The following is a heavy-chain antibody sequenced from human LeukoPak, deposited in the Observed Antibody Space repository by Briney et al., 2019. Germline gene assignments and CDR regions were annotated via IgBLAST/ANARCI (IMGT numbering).Heavy chain of an antibody. J-gene: IGHJ4*02. D-gene: IGHD4-17*01. Sequence: SETLSLTCTVSGGSISSYYWSWIRQPPGKGLEWTGYIYYSGSTNYNPSLKSRVTISLDTSKNQFSLKLSSVTAADTAVYYCARASTVTTWSAAELRLDYWGQGTLVTVSS. CDR1: GGSISSYY. V-gene: IGHV4-59*01. CDR2: IYYSGST. CDR3: ARASTVTTWSAAELRLDY.